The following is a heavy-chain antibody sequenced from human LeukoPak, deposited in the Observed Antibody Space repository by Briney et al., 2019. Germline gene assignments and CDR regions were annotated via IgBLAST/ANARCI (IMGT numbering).Heavy chain of an antibody. D-gene: IGHD2-21*02. V-gene: IGHV3-30*18. CDR2: ISYDGSNK. CDR1: GFTFSSYG. CDR3: AKEHCGGDCYYYYGMDV. J-gene: IGHJ6*02. Sequence: PGRSLRLSCAASGFTFSSYGMHWVRQAPGKGLEWVAVISYDGSNKYYADSVKGRFTISRDNSKNTLYLRMNSLRAEDTAVYYCAKEHCGGDCYYYYGMDVWGQGTTVTVSS.